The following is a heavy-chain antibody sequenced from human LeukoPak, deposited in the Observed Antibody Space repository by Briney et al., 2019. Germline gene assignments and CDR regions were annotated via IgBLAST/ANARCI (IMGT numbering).Heavy chain of an antibody. D-gene: IGHD3-10*01. CDR2: ISHDGNNK. CDR1: GFTFSFYG. V-gene: IGHV3-30*03. CDR3: ARARVRGVYLFDD. J-gene: IGHJ4*02. Sequence: TGGSLRLSCAASGFTFSFYGMHWVRQAPGKGLEWVAVISHDGNNKDYADSVKGRFTISRDNPMNTLYLQMNSLRAEDTAVYYCARARVRGVYLFDDWGQGTPVTVSS.